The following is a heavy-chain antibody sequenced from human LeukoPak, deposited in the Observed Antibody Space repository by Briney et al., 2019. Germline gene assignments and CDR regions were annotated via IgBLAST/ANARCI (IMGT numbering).Heavy chain of an antibody. Sequence: ASVKVSCKASGYTFTDYHMHWVRQAPGQGLEWMGWINPNSGDTNYAQKFQGRVTMTRDTSITTVYMELSRLRSDDTALYYCARRSVNLEFDYWGQGALVTVSS. D-gene: IGHD4-23*01. J-gene: IGHJ4*02. V-gene: IGHV1-2*02. CDR3: ARRSVNLEFDY. CDR2: INPNSGDT. CDR1: GYTFTDYH.